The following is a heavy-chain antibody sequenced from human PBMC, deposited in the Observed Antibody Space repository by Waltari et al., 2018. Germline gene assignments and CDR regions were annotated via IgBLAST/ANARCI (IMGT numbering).Heavy chain of an antibody. CDR2: MSFSDAT. D-gene: IGHD1-20*01. CDR3: ATPFYNWDDPLHS. J-gene: IGHJ4*02. CDR1: GTSFGNSA. Sequence: EVQLLESGGDLVRPGGSLRLSCALSGTSFGNSALNWVRLAPGTGLGWVSGMSFSDATYYADSVKGRFTISRDTSKNTVFLQMNGLRAEDTAVYYCATPFYNWDDPLHSWGQGTLVTVSS. V-gene: IGHV3-23*01.